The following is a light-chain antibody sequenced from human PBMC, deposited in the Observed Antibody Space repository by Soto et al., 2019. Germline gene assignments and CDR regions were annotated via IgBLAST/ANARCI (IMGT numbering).Light chain of an antibody. CDR1: QTISSW. V-gene: IGKV1-5*03. CDR2: KAS. J-gene: IGKJ1*01. Sequence: DIQMTQSPSTLSGSVGDRVTITCRASQTISSWVACYQQKPGKAPKLLIYKASTLKSGVPSRFSGSGSGTEFTLTISSLQPDDFATYYCQHYNSYSEAFGQGTKVDIK. CDR3: QHYNSYSEA.